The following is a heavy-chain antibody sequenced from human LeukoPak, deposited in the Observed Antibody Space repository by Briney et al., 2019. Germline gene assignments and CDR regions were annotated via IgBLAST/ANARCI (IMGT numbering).Heavy chain of an antibody. D-gene: IGHD1-14*01. CDR1: GFSFSSYA. V-gene: IGHV3-23*01. Sequence: GGSLRLSCAASGFSFSSYALNWVRQAPGKGLEWVSGISGSGDVTYYADSVGGRLTISRDNAKNTLYLQMNSLIVEDTAIYYCTKGATPVPQGDFEYWGQGTLVTVSS. CDR3: TKGATPVPQGDFEY. CDR2: ISGSGDVT. J-gene: IGHJ4*02.